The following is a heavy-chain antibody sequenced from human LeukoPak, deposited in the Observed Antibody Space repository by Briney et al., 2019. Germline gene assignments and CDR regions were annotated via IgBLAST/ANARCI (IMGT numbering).Heavy chain of an antibody. CDR2: IISNSGGGTT. Sequence: PGGSLRLSCAASGFTFSNVWMSWVRQAPGKGLEWVGRIISNSGGGTTDYAAPVKGRFTISRDDSTNTVYLQMNGLKIEDTAVYYCASHSAQWLLGYWGQGTLVTVSS. CDR3: ASHSAQWLLGY. J-gene: IGHJ4*02. CDR1: GFTFSNVW. V-gene: IGHV3-15*01. D-gene: IGHD6-19*01.